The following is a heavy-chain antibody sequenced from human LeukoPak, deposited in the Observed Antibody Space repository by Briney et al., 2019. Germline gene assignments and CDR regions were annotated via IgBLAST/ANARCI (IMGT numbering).Heavy chain of an antibody. Sequence: GGSLRLSCAASGFSFSSTWMHWVRQAPGKGLEWVSVIYSGGSTYYADSVKGRFTISRHNSKNTLYLQMNSLRAEDTAVYYCARARGESAFDIWGQGTMVTVSS. D-gene: IGHD3-10*01. CDR2: IYSGGST. CDR1: GFSFSSTW. V-gene: IGHV3-53*04. CDR3: ARARGESAFDI. J-gene: IGHJ3*02.